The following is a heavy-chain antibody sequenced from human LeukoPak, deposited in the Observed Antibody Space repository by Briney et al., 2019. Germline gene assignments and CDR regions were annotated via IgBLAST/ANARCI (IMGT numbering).Heavy chain of an antibody. V-gene: IGHV1-69*13. D-gene: IGHD2-15*01. CDR2: IIPIFGTA. CDR3: ARGPGCSGGSCYGGSFDY. Sequence: SVKVSCKASGGTFSSYAISWVRQAPGQGLEWMGGIIPIFGTANYAQKFQGRVTITADESTSTAYMELSSLRPGDTAVYYCARGPGCSGGSCYGGSFDYWGQGTLVTVSS. CDR1: GGTFSSYA. J-gene: IGHJ4*02.